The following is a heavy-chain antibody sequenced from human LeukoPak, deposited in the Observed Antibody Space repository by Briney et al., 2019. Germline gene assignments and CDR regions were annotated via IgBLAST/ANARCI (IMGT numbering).Heavy chain of an antibody. Sequence: GGSLRLSCAASGFTFSSYAMSWVRQAPGKGLEWVSAISGSGGSTYYADSVKGRFTISRDNSKNTLYLQMDSLRAEDTAVYYCANSKKEYQLLYVDYWGQGTLVTVSS. J-gene: IGHJ4*02. V-gene: IGHV3-23*01. CDR1: GFTFSSYA. CDR3: ANSKKEYQLLYVDY. CDR2: ISGSGGST. D-gene: IGHD2-2*01.